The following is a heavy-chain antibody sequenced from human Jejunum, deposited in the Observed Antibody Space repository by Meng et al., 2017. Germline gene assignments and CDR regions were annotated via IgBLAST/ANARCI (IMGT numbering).Heavy chain of an antibody. D-gene: IGHD5-24*01. CDR2: INPDNGVT. Sequence: QVQLVQPGAEVKKPGASVKVSCKTSGDTFIGYYMHWVRQAPGQGLEWMGRINPDNGVTNSAQRFQGRVTMTRDTSITTAYMELNRLTSGDTAFYYCARGGRDDYNVPHYWGQGTLVTVSS. CDR3: ARGGRDDYNVPHY. V-gene: IGHV1-2*06. CDR1: GDTFIGYY. J-gene: IGHJ4*02.